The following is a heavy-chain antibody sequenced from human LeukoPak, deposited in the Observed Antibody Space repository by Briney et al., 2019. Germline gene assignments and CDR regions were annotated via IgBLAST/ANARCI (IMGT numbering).Heavy chain of an antibody. D-gene: IGHD3-3*01. J-gene: IGHJ5*02. CDR3: ARGFHYDFWSGYFGRVWFDP. Sequence: PSQTLSLTCTVSGGSISSGDYYWSRIRQPPGKGLEWIGYIYYSGSTYYNPSLKSRVTISVDTSKNQFSLKLSSVTAADTAVYYCARGFHYDFWSGYFGRVWFDPWGQGTLVTVSS. CDR1: GGSISSGDYY. V-gene: IGHV4-30-4*08. CDR2: IYYSGST.